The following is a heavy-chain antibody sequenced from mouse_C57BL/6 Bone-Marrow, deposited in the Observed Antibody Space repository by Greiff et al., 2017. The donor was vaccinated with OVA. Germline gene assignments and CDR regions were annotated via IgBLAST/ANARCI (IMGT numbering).Heavy chain of an antibody. D-gene: IGHD2-12*01. J-gene: IGHJ1*03. CDR3: ARRDSYWYFGV. CDR2: IDPSDSYT. CDR1: GYTFTSYW. Sequence: QVQLQQPGAELVMPGASVKLSCKASGYTFTSYWMHWVKQRPGQGLEWIGEIDPSDSYTNYNQKFKGKSTLTVDKSSSTAYMQLSSLTSEDSAVYYCARRDSYWYFGVWGTGATVTV. V-gene: IGHV1-69*01.